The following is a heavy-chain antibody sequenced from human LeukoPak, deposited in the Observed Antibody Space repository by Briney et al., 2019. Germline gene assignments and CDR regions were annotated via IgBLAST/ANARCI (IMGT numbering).Heavy chain of an antibody. D-gene: IGHD6-19*01. CDR1: GYTFTGYY. Sequence: ASVKVSCKASGYTFTGYYMHWVRQAPGQGLERMGWINPNSGGTNYAQKFQGGVTMTRDTSISTAYMELSRLRSDDTAVYYCARDSSGWTWYFDLWGRGTLVTVSS. CDR2: INPNSGGT. J-gene: IGHJ2*01. CDR3: ARDSSGWTWYFDL. V-gene: IGHV1-2*02.